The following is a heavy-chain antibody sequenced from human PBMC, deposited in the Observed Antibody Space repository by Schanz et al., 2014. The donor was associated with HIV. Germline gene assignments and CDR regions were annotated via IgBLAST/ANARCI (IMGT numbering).Heavy chain of an antibody. CDR2: IKGDGISV. Sequence: VQLVESGGGVVQPGRSLRLSCAASGFTFSSYGMHWVRQVPGQGLEWISLIKGDGISVNYADSVKGRFTISRDNAKNTLYLQMHSLRVEDTAVYFCARDYYYSIDVWGQGTTVIVSS. V-gene: IGHV3-74*01. J-gene: IGHJ6*02. CDR3: ARDYYYSIDV. CDR1: GFTFSSYG.